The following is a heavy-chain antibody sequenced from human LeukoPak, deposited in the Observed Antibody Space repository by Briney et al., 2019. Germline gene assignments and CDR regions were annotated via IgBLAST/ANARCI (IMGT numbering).Heavy chain of an antibody. CDR3: AKGPVGWSLYYSDY. CDR2: ISGSGGST. D-gene: IGHD1-26*01. J-gene: IGHJ4*02. V-gene: IGHV3-23*01. Sequence: GVSRRLSCAASGFTCSSYAMSWVPQAPGKGLEWVSGISGSGGSTYYTDSVRGRFTISRDNSKNTLYLQMNSLRAEDTAVYYCAKGPVGWSLYYSDYWGQGTLLTVSS. CDR1: GFTCSSYA.